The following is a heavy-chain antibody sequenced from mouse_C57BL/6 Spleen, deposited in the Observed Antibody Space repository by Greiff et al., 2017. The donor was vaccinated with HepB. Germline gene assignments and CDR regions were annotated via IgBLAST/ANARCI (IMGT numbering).Heavy chain of an antibody. CDR2: IWRGGST. D-gene: IGHD2-1*01. CDR3: AKNWPIYYDAMDY. CDR1: GFSLTSYG. V-gene: IGHV2-5*01. Sequence: QVHVKQSGPGLVQPSQSLSITCTVSGFSLTSYGVHWVRQSPGKGLEWLGVIWRGGSTDYNAAFMSRLSITKDNSKSQVFFKMNSLQADDTAIYYCAKNWPIYYDAMDYWGQGTSVTVSS. J-gene: IGHJ4*01.